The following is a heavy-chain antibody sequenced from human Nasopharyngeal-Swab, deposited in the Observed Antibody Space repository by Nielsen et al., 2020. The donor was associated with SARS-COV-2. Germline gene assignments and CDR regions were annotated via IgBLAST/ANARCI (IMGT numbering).Heavy chain of an antibody. CDR2: IYPGDSDT. J-gene: IGHJ6*02. V-gene: IGHV5-51*01. Sequence: KVSCKGSGYSFTSYWIGWVRQMPGKGLEGMGIIYPGDSDTRYSPSFQGQVTISADKSISTAYLQWSSLKASDTAMYYCARLGGYSGYGYYYYGMDVWGQGTTVTVSS. CDR1: GYSFTSYW. CDR3: ARLGGYSGYGYYYYGMDV. D-gene: IGHD5-12*01.